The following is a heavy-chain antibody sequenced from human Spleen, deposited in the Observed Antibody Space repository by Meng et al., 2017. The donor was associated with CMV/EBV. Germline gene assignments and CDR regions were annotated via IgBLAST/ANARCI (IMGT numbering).Heavy chain of an antibody. CDR3: ARVPESVGSSTDWFDP. V-gene: IGHV3-11*01. CDR2: ISYSGSTI. J-gene: IGHJ5*02. CDR1: GFTFSDSY. Sequence: GFTFSDSYMSWLRQAPGQGLEWISYISYSGSTIYYADSGKGRFTISRDNTKNSLLLQMKSLRAEDTALYFCARVPESVGSSTDWFDPWGQGTLVTVSS. D-gene: IGHD1-26*01.